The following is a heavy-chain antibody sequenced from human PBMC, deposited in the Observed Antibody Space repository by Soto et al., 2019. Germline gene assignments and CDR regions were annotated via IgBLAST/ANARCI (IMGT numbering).Heavy chain of an antibody. V-gene: IGHV1-2*02. J-gene: IGHJ4*02. D-gene: IGHD1-26*01. CDR2: IGPESGAT. Sequence: QVQLVQSGAEVKKPGASVKVSCKTSGYTFTGHYIHWVRQAPQQGPEWMGEIGPESGATRYAQKFRGRVTMTMDTSITKVYMELKNLSPDDTAVYYCGRGRSGQIVVFYWGQGTPVTVSS. CDR1: GYTFTGHY. CDR3: GRGRSGQIVVFY.